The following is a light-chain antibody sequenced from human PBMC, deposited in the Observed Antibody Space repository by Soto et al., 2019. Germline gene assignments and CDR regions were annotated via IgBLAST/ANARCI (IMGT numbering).Light chain of an antibody. J-gene: IGLJ1*01. V-gene: IGLV1-44*01. Sequence: VLTQPPSVSGTPGQRVTISCSGSSSNIGSDTVNWYQQLPGTAPKLLIFTNNHRPSGVPDRFSGSKSGTSASLAISGLQSEDEADYYCAAWDASLSGYLFGTGTKVTVL. CDR2: TNN. CDR1: SSNIGSDT. CDR3: AAWDASLSGYL.